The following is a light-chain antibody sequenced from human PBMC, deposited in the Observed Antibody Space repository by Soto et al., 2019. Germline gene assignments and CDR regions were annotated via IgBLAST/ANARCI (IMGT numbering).Light chain of an antibody. V-gene: IGLV4-69*01. CDR2: VNSDGSH. CDR1: SGHSGYG. J-gene: IGLJ2*01. Sequence: QSVLTQSPSASASLGASVKLTCTLRSGHSGYGIAWHQQQPEKGPRYLMKVNSDGSHSKGDGIPDRFSGSSSGAERYLTISSLQSEDEADYYCQIGDTDIAIFGGGTKLTVL. CDR3: QIGDTDIAI.